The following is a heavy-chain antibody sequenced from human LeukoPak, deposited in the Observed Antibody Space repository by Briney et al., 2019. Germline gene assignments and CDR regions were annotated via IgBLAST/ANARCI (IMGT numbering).Heavy chain of an antibody. CDR1: GGSFSGYY. D-gene: IGHD2-15*01. Sequence: SETLSLTCAVYGGSFSGYYWSWIRQPPGKGLEWIGEINHSGSTNYNPSLKSRVTISVDTSKNQFSLKLSSVTAADTAVCYCARLWSTDCSGGSCPHQPNYWGQGTLVTVSS. CDR2: INHSGST. CDR3: ARLWSTDCSGGSCPHQPNY. V-gene: IGHV4-34*01. J-gene: IGHJ4*02.